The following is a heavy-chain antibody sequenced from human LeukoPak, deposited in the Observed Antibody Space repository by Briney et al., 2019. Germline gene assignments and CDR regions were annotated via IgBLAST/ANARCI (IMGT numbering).Heavy chain of an antibody. V-gene: IGHV1-18*01. D-gene: IGHD6-6*01. CDR1: GYTFTSYG. CDR2: ISAYNGNT. J-gene: IGHJ4*02. Sequence: ASVKASCKASGYTFTSYGISWVRQAPGQGLEWMGWISAYNGNTNYAQKLQGRVTMTTDTSTSTAYMELRSLRSDDTAVYYCARSRSKIAARLTDYWGQGTLVTVSS. CDR3: ARSRSKIAARLTDY.